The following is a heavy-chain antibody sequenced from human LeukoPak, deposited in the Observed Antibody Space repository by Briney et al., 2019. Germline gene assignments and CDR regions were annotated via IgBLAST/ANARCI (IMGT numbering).Heavy chain of an antibody. D-gene: IGHD3-22*01. Sequence: SETLSLTCTVSGGSISSSSYYWGWIRQPPGKGLEWIGSIYYSGSTNYNPSLKSRVTISVDTSKNQFSLKLSSVTAADTAVYYCARSPETHYYDSSGYFDYWAREPWSPSPQ. J-gene: IGHJ4*02. CDR2: IYYSGST. CDR3: ARSPETHYYDSSGYFDY. V-gene: IGHV4-39*07. CDR1: GGSISSSSYY.